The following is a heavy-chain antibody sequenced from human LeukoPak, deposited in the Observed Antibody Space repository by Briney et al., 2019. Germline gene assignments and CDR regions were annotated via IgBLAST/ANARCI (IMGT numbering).Heavy chain of an antibody. CDR3: ARGRPHGNDY. J-gene: IGHJ4*02. D-gene: IGHD4-23*01. CDR2: ITSGDNT. V-gene: IGHV3-21*01. Sequence: GGSLRLSCAASGFTFSSYAMNWVRQAPGKGLEWVSSITSGDNTYYADSVKGRFTISRDNAKNTLYLQVNSLRVEDTAVYYCARGRPHGNDYWGQGTLVTVSS. CDR1: GFTFSSYA.